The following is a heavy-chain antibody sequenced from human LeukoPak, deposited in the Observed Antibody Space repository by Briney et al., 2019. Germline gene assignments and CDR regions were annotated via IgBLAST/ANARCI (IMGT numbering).Heavy chain of an antibody. Sequence: VASVKVSCKASGGTFSSYAISWVRQAPGQGLEWMGRIIPILGIANYAQKFQGRVTITADKSTSTAYMELSSLRSEDTAVYYCARGRSSGWYYFDYWGQGTLVTVSP. CDR1: GGTFSSYA. CDR2: IIPILGIA. V-gene: IGHV1-69*04. D-gene: IGHD6-19*01. CDR3: ARGRSSGWYYFDY. J-gene: IGHJ4*02.